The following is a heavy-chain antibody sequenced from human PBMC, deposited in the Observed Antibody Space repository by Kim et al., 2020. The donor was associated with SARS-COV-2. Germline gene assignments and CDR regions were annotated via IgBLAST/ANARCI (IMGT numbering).Heavy chain of an antibody. V-gene: IGHV3-43*02. D-gene: IGHD3-3*01. CDR2: ISGDGGST. J-gene: IGHJ6*03. CDR3: AKGVTYYDFWSGYPRGDYYYYYYMDV. CDR1: GFTFDDYA. Sequence: GGSLRLSCAASGFTFDDYAMHWVRQAPGKGLEWVSLISGDGGSTYYADSVKGRFTISRDNSKNSLYLQMNSLRTEDTALYYCAKGVTYYDFWSGYPRGDYYYYYYMDVWGKGTTVTVSS.